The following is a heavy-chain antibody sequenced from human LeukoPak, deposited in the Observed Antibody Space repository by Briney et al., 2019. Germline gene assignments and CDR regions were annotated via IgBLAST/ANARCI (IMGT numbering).Heavy chain of an antibody. J-gene: IGHJ5*02. CDR1: GYTFTSYY. V-gene: IGHV1-46*03. Sequence: RASVKVSCKASGYTFTSYYMHWVQQAPGQGLEWMGIINPSGGSTSYAQKFQGRVTMTRDTSTSTVYMELSSLRSEDTAVYYCARDGSGSYYNNWFDPWGQGTLVTVSS. CDR2: INPSGGST. CDR3: ARDGSGSYYNNWFDP. D-gene: IGHD3-10*01.